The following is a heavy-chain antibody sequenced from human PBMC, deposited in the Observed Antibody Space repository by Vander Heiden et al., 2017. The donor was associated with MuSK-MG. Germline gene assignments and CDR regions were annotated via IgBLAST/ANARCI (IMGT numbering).Heavy chain of an antibody. D-gene: IGHD6-6*01. CDR1: GFPFSDYY. CDR3: ARVGSSSPHFDY. Sequence: QVQLVESGGGLVKPGGSLRLSCAASGFPFSDYYMTWIRQAPGKGLEWVSYISGGGYTIYYADSVKGRFTISRDNTKNSLYLQMNSLRAEDSAVYYCARVGSSSPHFDYWGQGTLLTVSS. J-gene: IGHJ4*02. CDR2: ISGGGYTI. V-gene: IGHV3-11*01.